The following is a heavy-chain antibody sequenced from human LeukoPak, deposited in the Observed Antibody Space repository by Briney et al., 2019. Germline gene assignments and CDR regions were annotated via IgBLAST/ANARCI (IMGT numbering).Heavy chain of an antibody. CDR3: ARDEVRSIAAAGNYYYYYYMDV. Sequence: ASVKVSCKASGYTFTSYYMHWVRQAPGQGLEWMGIINPSGGSTSYAQKFQGRVTMTRDMSTSTVYMELSSLRSEDTAVYYCARDEVRSIAAAGNYYYYYYMDVWGKGTTVTVSS. D-gene: IGHD6-13*01. V-gene: IGHV1-46*01. CDR1: GYTFTSYY. CDR2: INPSGGST. J-gene: IGHJ6*03.